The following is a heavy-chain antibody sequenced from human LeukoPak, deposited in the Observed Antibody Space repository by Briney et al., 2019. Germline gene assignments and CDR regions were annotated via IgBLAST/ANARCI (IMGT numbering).Heavy chain of an antibody. Sequence: ASVKVSCKASGYTFTGYYMHWVRQAPGQGLEWMGWINPNSGGTNYAQKFQGRVTITADESTSTAYMELSSLRSEDTAVYYCARDRNYYGSGSPLYYFDYWGQGTLVTVSS. J-gene: IGHJ4*02. CDR3: ARDRNYYGSGSPLYYFDY. CDR2: INPNSGGT. V-gene: IGHV1-2*02. CDR1: GYTFTGYY. D-gene: IGHD3-10*01.